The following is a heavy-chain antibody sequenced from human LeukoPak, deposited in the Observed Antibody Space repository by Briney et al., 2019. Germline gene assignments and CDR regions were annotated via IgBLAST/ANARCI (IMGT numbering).Heavy chain of an antibody. D-gene: IGHD4-17*01. CDR1: GLTVSSSY. J-gene: IGHJ4*02. Sequence: PGGSLRLSCAASGLTVSSSYMNWVRQAPGKGLEWVSVIYSGGSTYYADSVKGRFTISRDNSKNTLYLQMNSLRAEDTAVYYCAREENDYGDFGRFDYWGQGTLVTVSS. V-gene: IGHV3-53*01. CDR3: AREENDYGDFGRFDY. CDR2: IYSGGST.